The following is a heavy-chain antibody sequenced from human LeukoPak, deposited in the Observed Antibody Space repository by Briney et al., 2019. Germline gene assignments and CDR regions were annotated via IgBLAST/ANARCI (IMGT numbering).Heavy chain of an antibody. CDR2: INVGSGDT. CDR3: AREDGLGRYQRGTFDI. J-gene: IGHJ3*02. Sequence: ASVNVSCKASGYTFSRYAIHWVRQAPGQRLEWMGYINVGSGDTKYSQNFQGRVTITRDTSATRAYLELSSLRSEDTAVYYCAREDGLGRYQRGTFDIWGQGTMVTVSS. D-gene: IGHD3-10*01. CDR1: GYTFSRYA. V-gene: IGHV1-3*01.